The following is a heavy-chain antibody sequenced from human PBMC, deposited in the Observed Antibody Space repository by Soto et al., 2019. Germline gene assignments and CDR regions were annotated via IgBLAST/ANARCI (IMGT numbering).Heavy chain of an antibody. V-gene: IGHV1-2*02. CDR3: AREFVVAPYYYGMAV. D-gene: IGHD2-21*01. J-gene: IGHJ6*02. CDR1: GYTFTGYY. CDR2: INPNSGGT. Sequence: ASVKVSCKASGYTFTGYYMHWVRQAPGQGLEWMGWINPNSGGTNYAQKFQGRVTMTRDTSISTAYMELSRLRSDDTAVYYCAREFVVAPYYYGMAVWGQGTTVTVSS.